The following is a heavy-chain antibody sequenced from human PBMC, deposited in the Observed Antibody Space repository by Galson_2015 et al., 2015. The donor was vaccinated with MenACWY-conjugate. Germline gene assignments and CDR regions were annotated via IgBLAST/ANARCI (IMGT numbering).Heavy chain of an antibody. D-gene: IGHD3-3*01. CDR3: AARIFGVAINTIDY. J-gene: IGHJ4*02. Sequence: EINHSVSTNYNPSLKSRVTISVDTSKNQFSLKLSSVTAADTAVYYCAARIFGVAINTIDYWSQGTLVTVSS. V-gene: IGHV4-34*01. CDR2: INHSVST.